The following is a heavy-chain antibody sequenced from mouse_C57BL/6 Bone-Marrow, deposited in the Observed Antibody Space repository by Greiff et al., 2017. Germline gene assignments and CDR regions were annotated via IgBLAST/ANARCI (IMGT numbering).Heavy chain of an antibody. D-gene: IGHD1-1*01. J-gene: IGHJ1*03. V-gene: IGHV1-74*01. Sequence: QVQLQQPGAELVKPGASVKVSCKASGSTFTSSWMHWVKQRPGQGLAWIGRIHPSDSDPNYNQKFKGKATLTVDKSSSTAYMQLSSLTSEDSAVYYCAICTTVVDHYWYFDVWGTGTTVTVSS. CDR3: AICTTVVDHYWYFDV. CDR1: GSTFTSSW. CDR2: IHPSDSDP.